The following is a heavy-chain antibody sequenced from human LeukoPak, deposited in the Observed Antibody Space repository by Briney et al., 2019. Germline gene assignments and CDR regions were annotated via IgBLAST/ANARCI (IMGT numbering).Heavy chain of an antibody. CDR1: GDSVSSKSAA. Sequence: RSQTLSLTCAISGDSVSSKSAAWNWIRQSPPRGLEWLGRTYYRSKWYSDYAVSVRSRITITPDTSKNQFSLQLDSVTPEDTAVYYCARAPSGTYGYFGYWGQGALVTVSS. CDR3: ARAPSGTYGYFGY. V-gene: IGHV6-1*01. J-gene: IGHJ4*02. CDR2: TYYRSKWYS. D-gene: IGHD1-26*01.